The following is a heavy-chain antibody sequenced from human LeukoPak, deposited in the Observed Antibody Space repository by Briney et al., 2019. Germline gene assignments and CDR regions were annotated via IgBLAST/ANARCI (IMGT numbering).Heavy chain of an antibody. D-gene: IGHD3-16*01. CDR3: ARDNRGERTPGWGYGGFDI. J-gene: IGHJ3*02. V-gene: IGHV1-46*01. Sequence: ASVKVSCKASGYTFAKFYIHWVRQAPGQGLEWMGIINLSGGTTSYAQKFQGRVSMTGDTSTSTVYMELSSLRSEDTAVYYCARDNRGERTPGWGYGGFDIWGQGTMVSVSS. CDR1: GYTFAKFY. CDR2: INLSGGTT.